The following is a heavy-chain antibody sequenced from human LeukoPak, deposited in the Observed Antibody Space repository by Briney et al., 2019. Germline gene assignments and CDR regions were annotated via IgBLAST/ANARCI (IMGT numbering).Heavy chain of an antibody. V-gene: IGHV3-30*04. CDR2: ISHDGTNK. J-gene: IGHJ4*02. CDR1: GYIFTIFY. Sequence: SCKASGYIFTIFYMHWVRQAPGKGLKWVAVISHDGTNKYYADSVKGRFTISRDNSKNTLYLQMNSLRPEDTAVYYCARTGDPLYYYGSGSYPEAGGPPDYWGQGTLVTVSS. CDR3: ARTGDPLYYYGSGSYPEAGGPPDY. D-gene: IGHD3-10*01.